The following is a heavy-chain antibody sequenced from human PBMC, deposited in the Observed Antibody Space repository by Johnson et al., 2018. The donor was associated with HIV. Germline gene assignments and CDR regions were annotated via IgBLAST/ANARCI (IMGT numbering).Heavy chain of an antibody. CDR2: ISYDGSNK. D-gene: IGHD3-22*01. J-gene: IGHJ3*02. CDR3: ARDRAIVVAYDAFDI. Sequence: QMLLVESGGGVVQPGRSLRLSCAASGFTFSSYAMHWVRQAPGQGLEWVAIISYDGSNKYYADSVKGRFNISRDNSKNTLYLQMNSLRPEDTAVYYCARDRAIVVAYDAFDIWGQGTMVTVSS. V-gene: IGHV3-30*04. CDR1: GFTFSSYA.